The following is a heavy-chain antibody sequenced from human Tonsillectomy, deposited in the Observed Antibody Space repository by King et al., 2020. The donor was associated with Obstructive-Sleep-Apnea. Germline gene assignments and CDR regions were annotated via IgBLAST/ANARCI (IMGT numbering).Heavy chain of an antibody. V-gene: IGHV4-61*01. Sequence: VQLQESGPGLVKPSETLSLTCTVSGGSVSSGSYYWSWIRQPPGKGLEWIGYIYYSGSTNYNPSLKSRVTISVDTSQNQFSLKLSSVTAADPAVYYCARGVVRGGYGMDVWGQGTTVTVSS. CDR2: IYYSGST. CDR3: ARGVVRGGYGMDV. D-gene: IGHD3-10*01. CDR1: GGSVSSGSYY. J-gene: IGHJ6*02.